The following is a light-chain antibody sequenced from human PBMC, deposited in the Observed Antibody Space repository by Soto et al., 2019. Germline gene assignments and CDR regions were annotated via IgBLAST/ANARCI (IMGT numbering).Light chain of an antibody. Sequence: EIVLTQSPGTLSLSPGERATLSCRASQNVSSNFLAWYQQQPGQAPMLLYYGASSRATVIPDRLSGSGSGIDFTLTINRLATGYWAVHYGQQYGSSPFTFGQGTKLEIK. J-gene: IGKJ2*01. V-gene: IGKV3-20*01. CDR1: QNVSSNF. CDR2: GAS. CDR3: QQYGSSPFT.